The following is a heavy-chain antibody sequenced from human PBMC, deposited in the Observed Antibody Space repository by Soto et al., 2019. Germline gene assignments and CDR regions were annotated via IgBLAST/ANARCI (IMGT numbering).Heavy chain of an antibody. J-gene: IGHJ4*02. CDR3: ARDQRLVRVFDY. D-gene: IGHD6-6*01. CDR1: GFTFSSYS. Sequence: EVQLVESGGGLVKPGGSLRLSCEASGFTFSSYSMNWVRQAPGKGLEWVSSISSSSSYIYYADSVKGRFTISRDNAKNSLYLQMNSLRAEDTAVYYCARDQRLVRVFDYWGQGTLVTVSS. CDR2: ISSSSSYI. V-gene: IGHV3-21*01.